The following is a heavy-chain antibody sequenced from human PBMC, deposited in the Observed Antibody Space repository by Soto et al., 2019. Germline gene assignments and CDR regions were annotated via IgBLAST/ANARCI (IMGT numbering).Heavy chain of an antibody. Sequence: QVQLQESGPGLVKPSETLSLTCTVSGGSVNSPSYYWSWIRQPPGKGLEWIGYIFYSGSANYNPSLKSRVTISLDTSRNQFSLKLSSVSAADTAVYYCARGQAQYNWNYQTYYYYGMDVWGQGTTVTVPS. D-gene: IGHD1-1*01. CDR3: ARGQAQYNWNYQTYYYYGMDV. V-gene: IGHV4-61*01. CDR2: IFYSGSA. J-gene: IGHJ6*02. CDR1: GGSVNSPSYY.